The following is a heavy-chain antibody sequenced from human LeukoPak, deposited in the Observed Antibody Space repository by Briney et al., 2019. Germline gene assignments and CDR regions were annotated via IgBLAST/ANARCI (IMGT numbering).Heavy chain of an antibody. CDR1: GFTFSNAW. V-gene: IGHV3-23*01. D-gene: IGHD3-10*02. J-gene: IGHJ4*02. Sequence: GGSLRLSCAASGFTFSNAWMSWVRQAPGKGLEWVSALSPSGGITYYEDSVKGRFTISRDNSKNTLYLQMNSLRAEDTAVYYCARGVNYFVLEYWGQGTLVTISS. CDR2: LSPSGGIT. CDR3: ARGVNYFVLEY.